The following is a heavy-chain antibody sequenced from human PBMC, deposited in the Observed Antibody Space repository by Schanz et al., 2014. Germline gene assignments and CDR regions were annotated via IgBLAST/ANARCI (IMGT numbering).Heavy chain of an antibody. J-gene: IGHJ4*02. V-gene: IGHV3-15*01. CDR1: GFTFSNAW. CDR3: TTDSRTKLRHFDWLLRFDY. D-gene: IGHD3-9*01. CDR2: IKSKTDGGTT. Sequence: EVYLVESGGGLVQPGGSLRLSCAASGFTFSNAWMSWVRQAPGKGLEWVGRIKSKTDGGTTDYAAPVKGRFTISRDDSKNTLYLQMNSLKTEDTAVYYCTTDSRTKLRHFDWLLRFDYWGQGTLVTVSS.